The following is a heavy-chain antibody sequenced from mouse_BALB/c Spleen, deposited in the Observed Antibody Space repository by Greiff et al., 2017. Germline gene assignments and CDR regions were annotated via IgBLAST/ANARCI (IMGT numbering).Heavy chain of an antibody. CDR3: ARSTGTGSFAY. D-gene: IGHD4-1*02. CDR1: GYTFTNYW. Sequence: QVQLQQSGAELVRPGTSVKISCKASGYTFTNYWLGWVKQRPGHGLEWIGDIYPGGGYTNYNEKFKGKATLTADTSSSTAYMQLSSLTSEDSAVYFCARSTGTGSFAYWGQGTLVTVSA. CDR2: IYPGGGYT. V-gene: IGHV1-63*02. J-gene: IGHJ3*01.